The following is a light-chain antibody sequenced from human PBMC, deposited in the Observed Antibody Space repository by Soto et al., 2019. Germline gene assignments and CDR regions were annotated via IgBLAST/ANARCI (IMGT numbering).Light chain of an antibody. J-gene: IGLJ2*01. CDR3: QSYDSSLSAVV. V-gene: IGLV1-40*01. CDR1: SSNIGAGYD. Sequence: QAVVTQTPSVSGAPGQRVTISCTGSSSNIGAGYDVHWYQQLPGTAPKLLIYSNINRPSGVPDRFSGSKSGTSASLAITGLQAEDEADYYCQSYDSSLSAVVFGGGTKLTVL. CDR2: SNI.